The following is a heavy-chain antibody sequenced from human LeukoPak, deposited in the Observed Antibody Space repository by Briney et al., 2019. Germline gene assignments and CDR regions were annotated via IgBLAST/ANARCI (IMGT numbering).Heavy chain of an antibody. Sequence: GGSLRLSCVASGFTFSSYELNWVRQAPGKGLEWLSYISSGGTTIYYADSVKGRFTVSRDNAKTSLYLQMNSLRAEDTAVYYCARDSYYYDSTYGYWGQGTLVAVSS. CDR3: ARDSYYYDSTYGY. CDR1: GFTFSSYE. V-gene: IGHV3-48*03. D-gene: IGHD3-22*01. J-gene: IGHJ4*02. CDR2: ISSGGTTI.